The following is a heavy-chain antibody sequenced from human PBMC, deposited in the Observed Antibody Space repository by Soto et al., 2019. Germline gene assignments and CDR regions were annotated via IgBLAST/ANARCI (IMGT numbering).Heavy chain of an antibody. Sequence: ASVKVSCKASGYTFSSYGITWVRQAPGQGLEWMGWISGYSGKTSYAQRLQDRVTMSTDTSTSTAYMELRSLRSDDTAFYYCARSAMAGDYYYYGMAVWGRGTTVTVSS. V-gene: IGHV1-18*04. CDR1: GYTFSSYG. CDR2: ISGYSGKT. D-gene: IGHD6-19*01. J-gene: IGHJ6*02. CDR3: ARSAMAGDYYYYGMAV.